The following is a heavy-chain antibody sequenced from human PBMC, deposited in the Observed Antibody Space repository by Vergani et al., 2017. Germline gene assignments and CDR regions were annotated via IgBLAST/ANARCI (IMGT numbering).Heavy chain of an antibody. Sequence: QGQLAQSGAEVKKPGSSVKVSCKASGGTFSSNSISWVRQALGQGLEWMGRIIPIFGTTSYAQKFQGRVTILADESTSTAYMELSSLRSEDTAVYYCARSSGYYSYYFDFWGQGTLVTVSS. J-gene: IGHJ4*02. CDR3: ARSSGYYSYYFDF. CDR1: GGTFSSNS. V-gene: IGHV1-69*13. D-gene: IGHD3-22*01. CDR2: IIPIFGTT.